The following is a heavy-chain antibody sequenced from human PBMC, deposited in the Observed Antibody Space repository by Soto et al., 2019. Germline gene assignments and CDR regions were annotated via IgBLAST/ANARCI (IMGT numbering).Heavy chain of an antibody. V-gene: IGHV3-30-3*01. CDR3: ARSRTIFGVVITPSHLDY. CDR2: ISYDGSNK. D-gene: IGHD3-3*01. CDR1: GFTFSSYA. J-gene: IGHJ4*02. Sequence: QVQLVESGGGVVQPGRSLRLSCAASGFTFSSYAMHWVRQAPGKGLEWVAVISYDGSNKYYADSVKGRFIISRDNSKNTLYLQMNRLRAEDTAVYYCARSRTIFGVVITPSHLDYWGQGTLVTVSS.